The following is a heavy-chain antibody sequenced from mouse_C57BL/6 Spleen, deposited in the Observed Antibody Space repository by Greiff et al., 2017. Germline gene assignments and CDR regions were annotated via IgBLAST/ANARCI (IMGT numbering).Heavy chain of an antibody. CDR3: ANLFSRFAY. J-gene: IGHJ3*01. CDR1: GYAFSSSW. CDR2: IYPGDGDT. V-gene: IGHV1-82*01. Sequence: VPLQESGPELVKPGASVKISCKASGYAFSSSWMNWVKQRPGKGLEWIGRIYPGDGDTNYNGKFKGKATLTADKSSSTAYMQLSSLTSEDSAVYCCANLFSRFAYWGQGTLVTVSA.